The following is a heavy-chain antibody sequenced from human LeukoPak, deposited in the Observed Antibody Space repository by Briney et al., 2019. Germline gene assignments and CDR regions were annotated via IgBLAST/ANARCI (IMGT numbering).Heavy chain of an antibody. CDR3: ARDWASGTGSDAFDI. CDR1: GGSISSYY. CDR2: IYTSGST. V-gene: IGHV4-4*07. J-gene: IGHJ3*02. D-gene: IGHD3-10*01. Sequence: PSETLSLTCTVSGGSISSYYWSWIRQPAGKGLEWIGRIYTSGSTNYNPSLKSRVTISVDTSKNQFSLKLSSVTAADTAVYYCARDWASGTGSDAFDIWGQGTMVTVSS.